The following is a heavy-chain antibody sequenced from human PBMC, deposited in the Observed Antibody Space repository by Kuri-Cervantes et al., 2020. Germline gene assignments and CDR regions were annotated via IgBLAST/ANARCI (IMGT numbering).Heavy chain of an antibody. V-gene: IGHV1-18*04. D-gene: IGHD4-23*01. J-gene: IGHJ4*02. CDR3: ARDSSLRWKRGDY. CDR2: ISAYNGNT. CDR1: GYTFTSYY. Sequence: ASVKVSCKASGYTFTSYYMHWVRQAPGQGLEWMGWISAYNGNTNYAQKLQGRVTMTTDTSTSTAYMELRGLRSDDTAVYYCARDSSLRWKRGDYWGQGTLVTVSS.